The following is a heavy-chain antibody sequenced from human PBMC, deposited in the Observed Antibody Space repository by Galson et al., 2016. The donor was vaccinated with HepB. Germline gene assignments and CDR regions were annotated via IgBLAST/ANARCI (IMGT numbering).Heavy chain of an antibody. J-gene: IGHJ4*02. CDR1: GTSINNNRYY. CDR2: IFYRGPT. D-gene: IGHD2-15*01. Sequence: SETLSLTCSVSGTSINNNRYYWAWVRQRPGKGLEWLANIFYRGPTYYSPSLRGRATISLDMSRSEISLRLTSVTAADTAVYYCAAAPVYFDFWGRGILVTVSS. CDR3: AAAPVYFDF. V-gene: IGHV4-39*01.